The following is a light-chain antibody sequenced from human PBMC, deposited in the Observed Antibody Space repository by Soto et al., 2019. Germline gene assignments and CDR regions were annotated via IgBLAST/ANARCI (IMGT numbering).Light chain of an antibody. CDR3: QKYDDAPLT. J-gene: IGKJ4*01. V-gene: IGKV1-27*01. Sequence: DIQMTQTPSSLSASVGDRVIITCRTSQGISNYLAWYQQKPGKVPKLLIYEASILQSGVPSRFSGSGSGTDFTLTISSLQPEDVATYFCQKYDDAPLTFGGGTKV. CDR1: QGISNY. CDR2: EAS.